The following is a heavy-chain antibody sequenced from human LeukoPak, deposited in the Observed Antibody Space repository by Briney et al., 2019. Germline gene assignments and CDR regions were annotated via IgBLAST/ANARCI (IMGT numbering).Heavy chain of an antibody. D-gene: IGHD5-24*01. CDR3: ARGSRARDGYTPDY. CDR2: TNPNSGNT. V-gene: IGHV1-8*01. J-gene: IGHJ4*02. CDR1: GYTFTSYD. Sequence: ASVKVSCKASGYTFTSYDINWVRQAPGQGLEWRGWTNPNSGNTGYAQKFQGRVTMTRNTSISTAYMELSSLRSEDTAVYYCARGSRARDGYTPDYWGQGTLVTVSS.